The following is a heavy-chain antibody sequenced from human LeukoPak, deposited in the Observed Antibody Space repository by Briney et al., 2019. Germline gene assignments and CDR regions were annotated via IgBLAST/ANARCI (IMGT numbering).Heavy chain of an antibody. Sequence: GGSLRLSCAASGFKFSTYAMSWVRQAPGKGLEWVSAITGSGGNTFHADSVKGRFTISRDNSKNTLHLQMNSLRAEDTAVYYCAKDNFYDSSGLTWGQGTLVTVSS. CDR1: GFKFSTYA. CDR3: AKDNFYDSSGLT. J-gene: IGHJ5*02. CDR2: ITGSGGNT. V-gene: IGHV3-23*01. D-gene: IGHD3-22*01.